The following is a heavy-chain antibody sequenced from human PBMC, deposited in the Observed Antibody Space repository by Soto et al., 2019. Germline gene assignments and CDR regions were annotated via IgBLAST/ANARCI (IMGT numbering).Heavy chain of an antibody. Sequence: GGSLRLSCAASGFTFSSYGMHWVRQAPGKGLEWVAVISYDGSNKYYADSVKGRFTISRDNSKNTLYLQMNSLRAEDTAVYYCAKGYGDYADMVDYWGQGTLVTVSS. CDR3: AKGYGDYADMVDY. J-gene: IGHJ4*02. CDR2: ISYDGSNK. CDR1: GFTFSSYG. V-gene: IGHV3-30*18. D-gene: IGHD4-17*01.